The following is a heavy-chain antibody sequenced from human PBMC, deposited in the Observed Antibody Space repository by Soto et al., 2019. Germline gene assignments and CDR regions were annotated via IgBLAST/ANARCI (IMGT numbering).Heavy chain of an antibody. CDR2: ISADTGNT. Sequence: QVQLVQSGAEVKKPGASVKVSCKASGYTFTNYGVSWVRQAPGQGLEWMGWISADTGNTNDAQKLQGRVTMTTDTSSNTACEELRSLRSDDTAVYYCARDIVGQDGYGKSTWFDPWGQGALVTVSS. CDR1: GYTFTNYG. V-gene: IGHV1-18*01. D-gene: IGHD3-16*01. J-gene: IGHJ5*02. CDR3: ARDIVGQDGYGKSTWFDP.